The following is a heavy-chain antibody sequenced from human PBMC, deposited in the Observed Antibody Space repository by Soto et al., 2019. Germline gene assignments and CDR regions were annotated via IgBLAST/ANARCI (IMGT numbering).Heavy chain of an antibody. Sequence: QVQLVQSGGEVKKPGASVKVSCKASGYTFTTSGVSWVRQAPGQGLEWMGWVSGYNCNTKYEEKFHDRVTMTTDTSTSTAYLELRSLTTDDTAVYYCARAGELPYYYYGMDVWGQGTTVIVSS. CDR1: GYTFTTSG. D-gene: IGHD1-7*01. J-gene: IGHJ6*02. V-gene: IGHV1-18*01. CDR3: ARAGELPYYYYGMDV. CDR2: VSGYNCNT.